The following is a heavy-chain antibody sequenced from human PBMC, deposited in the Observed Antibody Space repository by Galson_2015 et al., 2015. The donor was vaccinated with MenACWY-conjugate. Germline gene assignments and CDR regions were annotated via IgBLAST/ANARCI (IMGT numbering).Heavy chain of an antibody. J-gene: IGHJ3*02. D-gene: IGHD3-22*01. CDR2: ISASGGDI. CDR1: GFTFSKRA. V-gene: IGHV3-23*01. CDR3: AKGSNYYDSSGKRYDAFDI. Sequence: SLRLSCAASGFTFSKRAMSWVRQAQGKGLEWVSGISASGGDIDYADSVGGRFTISRDNSKNTVYLQMNSLRAEDTAVYHCAKGSNYYDSSGKRYDAFDIWGQGTTVTVSS.